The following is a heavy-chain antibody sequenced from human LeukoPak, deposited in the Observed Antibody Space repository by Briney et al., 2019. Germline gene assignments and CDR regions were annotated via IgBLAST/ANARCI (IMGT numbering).Heavy chain of an antibody. V-gene: IGHV2-70*11. CDR2: IDWDDDK. CDR1: GFSLRTNGMC. D-gene: IGHD3-22*01. Sequence: SGPTLVNPTQTLTLTCSFSGFSLRTNGMCVNWIRQPPGKALEWLARIDWDDDKYYITSLKTRLTISKDTSKNQVVLTVTNMDSVDTATYYCARGTPPNSGYYFDYWGQGTLVTVSS. J-gene: IGHJ4*02. CDR3: ARGTPPNSGYYFDY.